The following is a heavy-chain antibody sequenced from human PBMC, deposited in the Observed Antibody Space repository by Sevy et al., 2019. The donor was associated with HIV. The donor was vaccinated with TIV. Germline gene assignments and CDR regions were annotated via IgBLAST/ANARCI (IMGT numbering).Heavy chain of an antibody. D-gene: IGHD3-22*01. J-gene: IGHJ4*02. CDR2: IWYDGSNK. CDR3: ARDGDYYDSSGYYYAFDY. Sequence: GSLRLSCAASGFTFSSYGMHWVRQAPGKGLEWVAVIWYDGSNKYYADSVKGRFTISRDNSKNTLYLQMNSLRAEDTAVYYCARDGDYYDSSGYYYAFDYWGQGTLVTVSS. CDR1: GFTFSSYG. V-gene: IGHV3-33*01.